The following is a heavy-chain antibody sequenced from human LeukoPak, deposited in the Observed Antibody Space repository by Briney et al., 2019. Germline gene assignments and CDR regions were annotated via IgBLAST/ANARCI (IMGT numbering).Heavy chain of an antibody. V-gene: IGHV5-51*01. D-gene: IGHD1/OR15-1a*01. J-gene: IGHJ4*02. CDR1: GYRFTNYW. CDR3: ARHDGRIRTSHTRIDF. Sequence: PGESLKISCKGFGYRFTNYWIGWVRQMPGKGLEWMGIIWPDDSDTRYSPSFQGQVTISTDKSISTAYLQWSSLKASDTAMYYCARHDGRIRTSHTRIDFWGRGTLVTVSS. CDR2: IWPDDSDT.